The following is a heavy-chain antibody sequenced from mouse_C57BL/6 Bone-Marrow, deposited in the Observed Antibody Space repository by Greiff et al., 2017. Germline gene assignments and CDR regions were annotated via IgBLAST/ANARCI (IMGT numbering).Heavy chain of an antibody. J-gene: IGHJ4*01. D-gene: IGHD1-1*02. CDR1: GFTFSDYY. V-gene: IGHV5-12*01. CDR3: ARPGGSGLYYSMDY. Sequence: EVQLVESGGGLVQPGGSLKLSCAASGFTFSDYYMYWVRQTPEKRLEWVAYISNGGGSTYYPDTVKGRFTISRDNAKNTLYLQLSRLKSEDTAMYYCARPGGSGLYYSMDYWGQGTSVTVSS. CDR2: ISNGGGST.